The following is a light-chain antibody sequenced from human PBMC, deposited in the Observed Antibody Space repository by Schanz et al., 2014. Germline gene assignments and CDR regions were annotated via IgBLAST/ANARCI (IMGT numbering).Light chain of an antibody. CDR1: SSNIGSNY. CDR3: QSYDSSLSEWV. J-gene: IGLJ3*02. V-gene: IGLV1-47*01. CDR2: RNN. Sequence: QSVLTQPPSASGPPGQRVTISCSGSSSNIGSNYVYWYQQLPGTAPKLLIYRNNQRPSGVPDRFSGSKSGTSASLAISGLQAEDEADYYCQSYDSSLSEWVFGGGTKLTVL.